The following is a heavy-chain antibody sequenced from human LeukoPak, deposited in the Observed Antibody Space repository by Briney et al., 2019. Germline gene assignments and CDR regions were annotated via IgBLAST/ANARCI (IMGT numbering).Heavy chain of an antibody. CDR2: ISGSGGST. CDR3: AKDNYDFWSGYCDY. V-gene: IGHV3-23*01. D-gene: IGHD3-3*01. Sequence: GGPLRLSCAASGFTFSSYAMSWVRQAPGKGLEWVSAISGSGGSTYYADSVKGRFTISRDNSKNTLYLQMNSLRAEDTAVYYCAKDNYDFWSGYCDYWGQGTLVTVSS. CDR1: GFTFSSYA. J-gene: IGHJ4*02.